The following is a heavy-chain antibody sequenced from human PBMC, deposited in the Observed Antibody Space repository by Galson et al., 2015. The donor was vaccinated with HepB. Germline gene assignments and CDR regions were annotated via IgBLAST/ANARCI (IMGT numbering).Heavy chain of an antibody. CDR3: ARGGYSTTWYDWSDP. Sequence: SVKVSCKASGYTFARSAMHWVRQAPGQRLEWMGWINAGNGNTKYSQNFQGRVTITRDTSASTAYMELSSLRSEDTAVYYCARGGYSTTWYDWSDPWGQGTLVTVSS. CDR1: GYTFARSA. V-gene: IGHV1-3*01. D-gene: IGHD6-13*01. J-gene: IGHJ5*02. CDR2: INAGNGNT.